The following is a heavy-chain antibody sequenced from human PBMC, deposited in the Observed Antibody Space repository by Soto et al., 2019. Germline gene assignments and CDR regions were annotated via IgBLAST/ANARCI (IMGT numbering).Heavy chain of an antibody. CDR2: SHSNGNS. Sequence: PSETLSLTCSVSGDSISTSYWSWIRQPAEKRPEWIGRSHSNGNSHYNPSLRSRVSMSMDTSKKEIYLELTSDDTALYYCAKDLTRQLAYWLDPWGQGTQVTVS. V-gene: IGHV4-4*07. CDR3: AKDLTRQLAYWLDP. CDR1: GDSISTSY. J-gene: IGHJ5*02. D-gene: IGHD6-6*01.